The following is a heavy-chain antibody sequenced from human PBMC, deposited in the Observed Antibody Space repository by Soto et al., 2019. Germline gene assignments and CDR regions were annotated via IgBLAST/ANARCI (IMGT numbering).Heavy chain of an antibody. Sequence: SETLSLTCAVYGGFLSESYWTWVRQPPGKWLEWIGEINHVGGTNYNPSLKSRVTMSVDTSQNQFSLRLISVTAADTAMYFCVRIRYQLPSSVLWLDPWGQGXPVT. V-gene: IGHV4-34*01. CDR2: INHVGGT. CDR3: VRIRYQLPSSVLWLDP. CDR1: GGFLSESY. J-gene: IGHJ5*02. D-gene: IGHD3-16*01.